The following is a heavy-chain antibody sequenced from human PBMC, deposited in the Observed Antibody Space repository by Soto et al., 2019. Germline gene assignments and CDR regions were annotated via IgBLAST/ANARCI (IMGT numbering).Heavy chain of an antibody. CDR1: GGSISSGDFS. CDR3: ARVRAYQYDSSGYYLTWFDP. Sequence: SETLPLTCAVSGGSISSGDFSWSWIRQPPGKGLEWIGYIYHSGTTYYNPSLKSRVTISLDRSKNQFSLKLTSVTAADTAVYYCARVRAYQYDSSGYYLTWFDPWGQRTLVTVSS. V-gene: IGHV4-30-2*01. D-gene: IGHD3-22*01. J-gene: IGHJ5*02. CDR2: IYHSGTT.